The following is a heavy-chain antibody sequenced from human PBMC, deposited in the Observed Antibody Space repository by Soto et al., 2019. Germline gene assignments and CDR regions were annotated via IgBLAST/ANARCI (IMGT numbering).Heavy chain of an antibody. Sequence: QVQLVESGGGVVQPGRSLRLTCAASGFIFSGSGMHWVRQAPGKGLEWVALVSKDGIRKYYGDSVKGRFTISRDNAEHSLYMQKNSLSAEDTAVYSCARLVGGSMCDKSGKYDSWGQGTLVTVSS. D-gene: IGHD3-22*01. CDR1: GFIFSGSG. CDR3: ARLVGGSMCDKSGKYDS. V-gene: IGHV3-30*03. J-gene: IGHJ5*01. CDR2: VSKDGIRK.